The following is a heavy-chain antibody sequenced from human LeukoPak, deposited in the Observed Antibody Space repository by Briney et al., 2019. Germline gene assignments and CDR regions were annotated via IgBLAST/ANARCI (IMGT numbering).Heavy chain of an antibody. D-gene: IGHD2/OR15-2a*01. CDR2: MSHDGGIE. Sequence: GGSLRLSCVASGFTFGTYGMHWVRQAPGKGLEWVAVMSHDGGIEKYADSVKGRFTISRDNSKKTLYLQMNSLRSDDAAVYYCARAKIIHSISHMDVWGQGTPVTVSS. J-gene: IGHJ6*02. V-gene: IGHV3-30*03. CDR1: GFTFGTYG. CDR3: ARAKIIHSISHMDV.